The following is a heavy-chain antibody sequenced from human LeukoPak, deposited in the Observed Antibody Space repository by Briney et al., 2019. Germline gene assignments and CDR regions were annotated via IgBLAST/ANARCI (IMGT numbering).Heavy chain of an antibody. V-gene: IGHV3-48*04. Sequence: AGGSLRLSCAASGFTFSSSTMNWVRQAPGKGLEWIAYINSDSSVKYYADSVKGRFTISRDNAWNSLYLQMNSLRVEDMAVYYCARTFDYWGQGTLVTVSS. CDR1: GFTFSSST. CDR3: ARTFDY. CDR2: INSDSSVK. J-gene: IGHJ4*02.